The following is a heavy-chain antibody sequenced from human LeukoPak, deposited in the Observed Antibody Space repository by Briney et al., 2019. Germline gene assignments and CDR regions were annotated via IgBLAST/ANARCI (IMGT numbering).Heavy chain of an antibody. D-gene: IGHD3-22*01. CDR3: ARGGGTYYYDSSGETLDY. CDR1: GYTFTSYG. CDR2: IIPIFGTA. J-gene: IGHJ4*02. V-gene: IGHV1-69*13. Sequence: ASVKVSCKASGYTFTSYGISWVRQAPGQGLEWMGGIIPIFGTANYAQKFQGRVTITADESTSTAYMELSSLRSEDTAVYYCARGGGTYYYDSSGETLDYWGQGTLVTVSS.